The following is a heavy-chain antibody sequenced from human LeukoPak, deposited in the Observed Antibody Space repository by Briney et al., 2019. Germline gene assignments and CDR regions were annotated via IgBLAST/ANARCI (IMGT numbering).Heavy chain of an antibody. CDR3: TMSDRYRGRPFDY. CDR2: FDPEDEKA. V-gene: IGHV1-24*01. D-gene: IGHD4-11*01. CDR1: VHTLTEAC. J-gene: IGHJ4*02. Sequence: GASVTVSFKFSVHTLTEACIHWVRQAPGKGLGWMGSFDPEDEKAVFSRDFQGRITMTEDAATDTAYMDLSSLGSQDTAFYYCTMSDRYRGRPFDYWGQGTLVTVSS.